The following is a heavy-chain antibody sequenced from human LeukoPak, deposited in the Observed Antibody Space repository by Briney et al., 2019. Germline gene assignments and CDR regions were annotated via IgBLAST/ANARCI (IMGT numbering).Heavy chain of an antibody. CDR2: ISSSSSYI. D-gene: IGHD3-9*01. CDR3: ARAPIRSAFDP. Sequence: NPGGSLRLSCAASGFTFSSYAMSWVRQAPGKGLEWVSSISSSSSYIYYADSVKGRFTISRDNAKNSLYLQMNSLRAEDTAVYYCARAPIRSAFDPWGQGTLVTVSS. J-gene: IGHJ5*02. V-gene: IGHV3-21*01. CDR1: GFTFSSYA.